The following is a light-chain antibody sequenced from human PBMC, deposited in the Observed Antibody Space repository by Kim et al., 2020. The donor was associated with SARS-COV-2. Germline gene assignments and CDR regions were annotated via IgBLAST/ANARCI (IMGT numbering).Light chain of an antibody. V-gene: IGLV1-47*01. Sequence: PGQRVAISCSVSSSTTGSKSVYWDQHLPGTAPKLLCYGNQRPSGVPDRFSGSTSGTSASLAISGLRSEDEADYYCVAWDDSLSGRVFGGGTQLTVL. J-gene: IGLJ3*02. CDR1: SSTTGSKS. CDR3: VAWDDSLSGRV. CDR2: GN.